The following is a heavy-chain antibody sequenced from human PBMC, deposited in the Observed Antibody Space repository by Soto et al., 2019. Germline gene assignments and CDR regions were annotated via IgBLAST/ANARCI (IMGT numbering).Heavy chain of an antibody. V-gene: IGHV3-23*01. Sequence: EVQLLESGGGLVQPGGSLRLSCAASGFTFSSYAMSWVRQAPGKGLEWVSAISGSGGSTYYADSVKGRFTISRDNSKNTLYLHMNRLRAEDTAVYYCAKDNSLGLLWFGGDAFDIWGQGTMVTVSS. CDR2: ISGSGGST. CDR3: AKDNSLGLLWFGGDAFDI. D-gene: IGHD3-10*01. CDR1: GFTFSSYA. J-gene: IGHJ3*02.